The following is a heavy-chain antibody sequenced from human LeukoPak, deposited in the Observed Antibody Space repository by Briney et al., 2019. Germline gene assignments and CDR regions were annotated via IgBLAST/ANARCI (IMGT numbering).Heavy chain of an antibody. D-gene: IGHD2-15*01. CDR1: GGSFSGYY. V-gene: IGHV4-34*01. CDR2: INHSGST. J-gene: IGHJ4*02. Sequence: SETLSLTCAVYGGSFSGYYWSWIRQPPGKGLEWIGEINHSGSTNYNPSLKSRVTISVDASKNQFSLKLSSVAAADTAVYYCAAGHCSGGICYSGYWGQGTLVTVSS. CDR3: AAGHCSGGICYSGY.